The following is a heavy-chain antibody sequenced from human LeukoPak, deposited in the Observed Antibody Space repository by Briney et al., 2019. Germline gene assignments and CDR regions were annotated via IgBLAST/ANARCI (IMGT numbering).Heavy chain of an antibody. CDR3: ARHDGPYYDILTGYYTDYYYYGMDV. D-gene: IGHD3-9*01. Sequence: SETLSLTCTVSGGSISSSSYYWGWIRQPPGKGLEWIGSIYYSGSTYYNPSLKSRVTISVDTSKNQFSLKLSSVTAADTAAYYCARHDGPYYDILTGYYTDYYYYGMDVWDQGTTVTVSS. CDR1: GGSISSSSYY. CDR2: IYYSGST. J-gene: IGHJ6*02. V-gene: IGHV4-39*01.